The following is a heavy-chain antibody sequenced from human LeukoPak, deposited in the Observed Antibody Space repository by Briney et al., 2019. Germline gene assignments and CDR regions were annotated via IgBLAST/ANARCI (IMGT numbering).Heavy chain of an antibody. Sequence: ASVKVSCKASSYTFTSYGISWVRQAPGQGLEWMGWISAYNGNTNYAQKLQGRVTMTTDTSTSKAYIELRSLRSDETAAYYCARSGITIFGVVKVFDYWGQGTLVTVSS. J-gene: IGHJ4*02. CDR1: SYTFTSYG. D-gene: IGHD3-3*01. CDR2: ISAYNGNT. V-gene: IGHV1-18*01. CDR3: ARSGITIFGVVKVFDY.